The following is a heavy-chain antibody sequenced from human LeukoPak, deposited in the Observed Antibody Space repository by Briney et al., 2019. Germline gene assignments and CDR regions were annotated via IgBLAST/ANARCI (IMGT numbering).Heavy chain of an antibody. D-gene: IGHD3-10*01. CDR3: ARAQLWFREPN. V-gene: IGHV1-2*02. CDR1: GYTFTGYY. J-gene: IGHJ4*02. Sequence: ASVKVSCKAAGYTFTGYYMHWVRQAPGQGLEWMGWINPNSGGTNYAQRFQGSVTMTSDTSISTAYMELSRLRSDDTAVYYCARAQLWFREPNWGQGTLVTVSS. CDR2: INPNSGGT.